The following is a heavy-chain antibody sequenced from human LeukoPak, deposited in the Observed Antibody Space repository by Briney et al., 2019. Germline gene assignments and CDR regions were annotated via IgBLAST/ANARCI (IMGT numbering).Heavy chain of an antibody. CDR3: ARGRSYDSSGYPLDY. J-gene: IGHJ4*02. CDR2: IIPILGIA. D-gene: IGHD3-22*01. CDR1: GGTFSSYT. Sequence: ASVKVSCKASGGTFSSYTISWVRQAPGQGLEWMGRIIPILGIANYAQKLQGRVTITADKSTSTAYMELSSLRSEDTAVYYCARGRSYDSSGYPLDYWGQGTLVTVSS. V-gene: IGHV1-69*02.